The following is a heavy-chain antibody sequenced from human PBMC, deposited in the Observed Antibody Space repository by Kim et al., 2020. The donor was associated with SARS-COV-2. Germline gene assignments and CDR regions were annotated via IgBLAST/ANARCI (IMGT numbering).Heavy chain of an antibody. CDR3: ARGDSYGAPFDY. J-gene: IGHJ4*02. D-gene: IGHD5-18*01. Sequence: YYADSVKGQVTISRDNSKNTLYLQMNSLRAEDTAVYYCARGDSYGAPFDYWGQGTLVTVSS. V-gene: IGHV3-30*01.